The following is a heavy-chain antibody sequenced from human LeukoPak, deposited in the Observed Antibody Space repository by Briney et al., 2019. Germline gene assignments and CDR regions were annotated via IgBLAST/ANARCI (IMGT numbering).Heavy chain of an antibody. V-gene: IGHV4-59*11. CDR1: GGSISSHY. Sequence: SETLSLTCTVSGGSISSHYWSWIRQPPGKGLEWIGYIYYSGSTNYNPSLKSQVTISVDTSKNQFSLKLSSVTAADTAVYYCARDRRAEYYYYYMDVWGKGTTVTVSS. D-gene: IGHD6-19*01. CDR2: IYYSGST. CDR3: ARDRRAEYYYYYMDV. J-gene: IGHJ6*03.